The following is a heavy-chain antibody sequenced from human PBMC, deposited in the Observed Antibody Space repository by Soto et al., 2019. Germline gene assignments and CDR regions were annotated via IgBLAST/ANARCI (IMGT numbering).Heavy chain of an antibody. Sequence: LSLTCAVSGASISNTDWWSWVRQPPGKGLEWIGEIYHSGTTNCDPSLKSRVTISLDKSKSLFSLTLTSLTAADTAVYYCAIPGAGDFDYWGQGTLVTVSS. J-gene: IGHJ4*02. CDR2: IYHSGTT. V-gene: IGHV4-4*02. CDR1: GASISNTDW. CDR3: AIPGAGDFDY. D-gene: IGHD1-26*01.